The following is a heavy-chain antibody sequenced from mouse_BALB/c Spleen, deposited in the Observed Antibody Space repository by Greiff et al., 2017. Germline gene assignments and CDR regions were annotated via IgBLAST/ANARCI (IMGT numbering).Heavy chain of an antibody. CDR3: ARGLRLRYFDY. CDR2: ISSGGSYT. D-gene: IGHD2-4*01. Sequence: EVLLVESGGGLGKPGGSLKLSRAASGFPFSSYAKSWVRQSPEKRLEWVAEISSGGSYTYYPDTVTGRFTISRDNAKNTLYLEMSSLRSEDTAMYYCARGLRLRYFDYWGQGTTLTVSS. CDR1: GFPFSSYA. J-gene: IGHJ2*01. V-gene: IGHV5-9-4*01.